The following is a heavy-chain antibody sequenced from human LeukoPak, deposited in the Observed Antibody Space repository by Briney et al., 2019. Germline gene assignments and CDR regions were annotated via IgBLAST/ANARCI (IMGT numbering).Heavy chain of an antibody. V-gene: IGHV1-8*03. Sequence: ASVKVSCKASGYTFSDYDINWVRQATGQGPEWMAWMNPKSGSTGYAQKFQGRVAITMDTSITTAYMELSSLTSEDTAVNYCARGLTIFGVVIDYWGQGTPVTVSS. J-gene: IGHJ4*02. D-gene: IGHD3-3*01. CDR2: MNPKSGST. CDR3: ARGLTIFGVVIDY. CDR1: GYTFSDYD.